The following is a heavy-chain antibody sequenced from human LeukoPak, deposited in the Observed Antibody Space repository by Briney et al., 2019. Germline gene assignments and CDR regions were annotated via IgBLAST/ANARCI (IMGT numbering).Heavy chain of an antibody. CDR1: GYTFTGYY. CDR2: INPNSGGT. J-gene: IGHJ4*02. Sequence: GASVKVSCKASGYTFTGYYMHWVRQAPGQGLEWMGWINPNSGGTNYAQKFQGRVTMTRDTSVSTAYMELNRLRSDDTAVYYCARGTRPIRGPTMQSYWGQGTPVTVSS. CDR3: ARGTRPIRGPTMQSY. D-gene: IGHD1-26*01. V-gene: IGHV1-2*02.